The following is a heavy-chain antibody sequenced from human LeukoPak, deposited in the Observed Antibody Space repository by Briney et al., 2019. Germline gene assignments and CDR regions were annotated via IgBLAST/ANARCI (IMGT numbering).Heavy chain of an antibody. CDR2: INSGGSST. CDR1: GFTFSSYW. Sequence: PGGSLRLSCAASGFTFSSYWMHWVRQAPGEGRVWVSCINSGGSSTSYADCVEGRFTISRDNAKNTLYLQMNSLRAEDTAVYYCARDPQITMGPYYYYYGMDVWGQGNTVTGSS. J-gene: IGHJ6*02. CDR3: ARDPQITMGPYYYYYGMDV. D-gene: IGHD3-10*01. V-gene: IGHV3-74*01.